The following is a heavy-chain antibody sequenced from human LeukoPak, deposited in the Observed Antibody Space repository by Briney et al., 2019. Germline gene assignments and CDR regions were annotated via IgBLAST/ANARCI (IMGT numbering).Heavy chain of an antibody. Sequence: ASVKVSCKASGYTFTGYYMHWVRQAPGQGLEWMGWINPNSGGTNYAQKFQGRVTMTRDTSISTAYMELSRLRSDDTAVYYCASSRGIAVAGSDAFDIWGQGTMVTVSS. CDR3: ASSRGIAVAGSDAFDI. V-gene: IGHV1-2*02. J-gene: IGHJ3*02. CDR1: GYTFTGYY. D-gene: IGHD6-19*01. CDR2: INPNSGGT.